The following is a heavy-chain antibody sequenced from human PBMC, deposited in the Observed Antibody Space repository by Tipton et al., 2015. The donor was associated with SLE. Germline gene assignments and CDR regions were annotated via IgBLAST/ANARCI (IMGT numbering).Heavy chain of an antibody. V-gene: IGHV4-61*10. CDR2: IYHNGGT. CDR1: GGSISSGSYY. Sequence: TLSLTCTVSGGSISSGSYYWSWIRQPAGKGLEWIAEIYHNGGTNYNPSLRSRVTISVDTSKNQFSLRLSSVTAADTAVYYCARTSGSYMDYWGQGTLVTVSS. CDR3: ARTSGSYMDY. D-gene: IGHD3-10*01. J-gene: IGHJ4*02.